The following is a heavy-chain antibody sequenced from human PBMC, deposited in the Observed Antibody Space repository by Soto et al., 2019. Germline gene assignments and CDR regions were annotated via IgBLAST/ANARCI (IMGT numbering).Heavy chain of an antibody. Sequence: EVQLVESGGGLVQPGRSLRLSCAASGFTFDDYAMHWVRQAPGKGLEWVSGISWNTYTIDYADSVKGRFTISRDNSKSSLSLQMNSLRAEDTARYEFAKDRVRGRVGESVFGVWGQGTMVTVSS. D-gene: IGHD3-10*01. V-gene: IGHV3-9*01. J-gene: IGHJ3*01. CDR1: GFTFDDYA. CDR2: ISWNTYTI. CDR3: AKDRVRGRVGESVFGV.